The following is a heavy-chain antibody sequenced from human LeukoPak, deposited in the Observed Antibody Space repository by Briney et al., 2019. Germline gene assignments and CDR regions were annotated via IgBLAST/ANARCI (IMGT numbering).Heavy chain of an antibody. Sequence: PGGSLRLSCAASGFTFSSYWMSWVRQAPGTGLEWVANIKQDGSEKYYVDSVKGRFTISRDNAKNSLYLQMNSLRAEDTAVYYCARDRVKSAYYYDSSGYYGGYWGQGTLVTVSS. CDR2: IKQDGSEK. J-gene: IGHJ4*02. D-gene: IGHD3-22*01. CDR3: ARDRVKSAYYYDSSGYYGGY. CDR1: GFTFSSYW. V-gene: IGHV3-7*01.